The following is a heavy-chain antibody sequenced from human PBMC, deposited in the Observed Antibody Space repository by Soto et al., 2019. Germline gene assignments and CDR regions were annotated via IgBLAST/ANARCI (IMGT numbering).Heavy chain of an antibody. Sequence: QVQLQESGPGLVKPSETLSLTCTVSGDSISSFYWSWIRQPPGKGLEWIGHIYYSGSTNYNPSLKSRVTISVDTSKNQFSLKLTSVTAADTAVYYCVRDVGQAARNVWGQGTLVTVSS. D-gene: IGHD6-25*01. CDR1: GDSISSFY. CDR3: VRDVGQAARNV. CDR2: IYYSGST. J-gene: IGHJ4*02. V-gene: IGHV4-59*01.